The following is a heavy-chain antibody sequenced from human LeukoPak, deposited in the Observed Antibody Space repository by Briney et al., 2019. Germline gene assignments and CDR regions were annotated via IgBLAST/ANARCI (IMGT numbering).Heavy chain of an antibody. CDR1: GGSISSSSDY. V-gene: IGHV4-39*01. CDR2: IDYSGST. D-gene: IGHD1-26*01. CDR3: AVGDSEFVDH. Sequence: SETLSLTCTVSGGSISSSSDYWGWIRQPPGKGLEWIGSIDYSGSTYYNPSLKSRVTISVDTSKNQFSLKLISVTAANPTVYYCAVGDSEFVDHWGQGTLVTVSS. J-gene: IGHJ1*01.